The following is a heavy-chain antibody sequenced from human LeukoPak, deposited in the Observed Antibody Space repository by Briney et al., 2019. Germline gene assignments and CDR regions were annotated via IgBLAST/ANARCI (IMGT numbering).Heavy chain of an antibody. D-gene: IGHD3-3*01. Sequence: GGSLRLSCAASGFTFSSYSMNWVRQAPGKGLEWVSYISSSSSTIYYADSVKGRFTISRDNSKNTLYLQMNSLRAEDTAVYYCAKPTYYDFWSGYYTVFDYWGQGTLVTVSS. CDR1: GFTFSSYS. CDR2: ISSSSSTI. J-gene: IGHJ4*02. CDR3: AKPTYYDFWSGYYTVFDY. V-gene: IGHV3-48*01.